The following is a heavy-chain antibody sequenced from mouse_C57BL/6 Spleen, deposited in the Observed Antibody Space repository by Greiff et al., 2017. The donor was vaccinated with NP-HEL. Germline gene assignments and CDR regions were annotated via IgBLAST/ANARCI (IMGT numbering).Heavy chain of an antibody. CDR2: IYPRSGNT. D-gene: IGHD2-1*01. CDR1: GYTFTSYG. CDR3: ARPIYYGNYSDY. J-gene: IGHJ2*01. Sequence: QVHVKQSGAELARPGASVKLSCKASGYTFTSYGISWVKQRTGQGLEWIGEIYPRSGNTYYNEKFKGKATLTADKSSSTAYMELRSLTSEDSAVYFCARPIYYGNYSDYWGQGTTLTVSS. V-gene: IGHV1-81*01.